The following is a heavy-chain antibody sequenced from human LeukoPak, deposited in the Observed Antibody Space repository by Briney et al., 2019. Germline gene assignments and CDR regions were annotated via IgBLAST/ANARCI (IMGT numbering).Heavy chain of an antibody. CDR1: GFTFSSYG. CDR3: AKGHRSYFDY. J-gene: IGHJ4*02. V-gene: IGHV3-30*18. Sequence: GRSLRLSCAASGFTFSSYGMHWVRQAPGKGLEWVVVISYDGSNKYYADSVKGRFTISRDNSKNTLYLQMNSLRAEDTAVYYCAKGHRSYFDYWGQGTLVTVSS. CDR2: ISYDGSNK.